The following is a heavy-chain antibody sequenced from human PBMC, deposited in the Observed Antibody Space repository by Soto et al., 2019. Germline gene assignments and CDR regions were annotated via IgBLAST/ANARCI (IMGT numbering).Heavy chain of an antibody. J-gene: IGHJ4*02. CDR2: ISYDGSNK. V-gene: IGHV3-30-3*01. D-gene: IGHD6-13*01. CDR1: GFTFSSYA. CDR3: ARLSSWSGFDY. Sequence: GGSLRLSCAASGFTFSSYAMHWVRQAPGKGHEWVAVISYDGSNKYYADSVKGRFTISRDNSKNTLYLQMNSLRAEDTAVYYCARLSSWSGFDYWGQGTLVTVSS.